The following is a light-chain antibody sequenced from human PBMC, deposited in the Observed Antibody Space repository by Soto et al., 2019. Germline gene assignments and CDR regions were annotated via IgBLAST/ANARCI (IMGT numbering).Light chain of an antibody. J-gene: IGKJ1*01. CDR3: QRYNSAPQT. V-gene: IGKV1-27*01. CDR2: SAS. Sequence: DIQMTQSPSSLSASVGDRVTITCRASQGISNYLAWYQQKPGRVPKRLIYSASTLQSGVPSRFSGSGSGTDFTLTISSLQPEDVATYYCQRYNSAPQTFCQGTKVEIK. CDR1: QGISNY.